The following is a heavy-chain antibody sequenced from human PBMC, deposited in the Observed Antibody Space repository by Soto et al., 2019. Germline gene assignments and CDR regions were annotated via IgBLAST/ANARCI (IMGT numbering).Heavy chain of an antibody. J-gene: IGHJ4*02. V-gene: IGHV3-21*01. Sequence: EVLLVESGGGLVKPGGSLRLSCAASGFTFSSYSMMWVRQAPGKGLEWVSLLSSSSSYIYFADSLKGRFTISRDNAKNSLYLQINSLRAEDTAVYYCARVRYSSGWLPDYWGQGTLVTVSS. CDR3: ARVRYSSGWLPDY. CDR2: LSSSSSYI. CDR1: GFTFSSYS. D-gene: IGHD6-19*01.